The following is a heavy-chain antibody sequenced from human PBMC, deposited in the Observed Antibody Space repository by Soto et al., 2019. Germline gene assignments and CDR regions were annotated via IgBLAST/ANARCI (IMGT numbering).Heavy chain of an antibody. Sequence: GGSLRLSCAASGFTFSSYSMNWVRQAPGKGLEWVSSISSSSSYIYYADSVKGRFTISRDNAKNSLYLQMNSLRAEDTAVYYCASNRIFGVVTPAGMDVWGQGTTVTV. CDR3: ASNRIFGVVTPAGMDV. V-gene: IGHV3-21*01. CDR1: GFTFSSYS. CDR2: ISSSSSYI. J-gene: IGHJ6*02. D-gene: IGHD3-3*01.